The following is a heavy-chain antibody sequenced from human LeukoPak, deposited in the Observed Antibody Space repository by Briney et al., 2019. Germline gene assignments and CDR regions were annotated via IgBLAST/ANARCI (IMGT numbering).Heavy chain of an antibody. J-gene: IGHJ5*02. CDR2: IYYSGST. V-gene: IGHV4-59*01. D-gene: IGHD3-22*01. Sequence: PSETLSLTRTVSGGSISSYYWSWIRQPPGKGLEWIGYIYYSGSTNYNPSLKSRVTISVDTSKNQFSLKPSSVTAADTAVYYCARASYYYDSSATPPSWFDPWGQGNLVTVSS. CDR3: ARASYYYDSSATPPSWFDP. CDR1: GGSISSYY.